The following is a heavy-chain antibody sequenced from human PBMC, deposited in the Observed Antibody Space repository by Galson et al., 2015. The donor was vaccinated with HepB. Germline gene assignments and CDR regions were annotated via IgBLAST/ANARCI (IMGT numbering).Heavy chain of an antibody. D-gene: IGHD5-24*01. J-gene: IGHJ6*02. CDR2: ISSSSSYI. CDR3: ARDPDRDGYNWGYYYYYGMDV. V-gene: IGHV3-21*01. CDR1: GFTFSGSA. Sequence: SLRLSCAGSGFTFSGSAMHWVRQAPGKGLEWVSSISSSSSYIYYADSVKGRFTISRDNAKNSLYLQMNSLRAEDTAVYYCARDPDRDGYNWGYYYYYGMDVWGQGTTVTVSS.